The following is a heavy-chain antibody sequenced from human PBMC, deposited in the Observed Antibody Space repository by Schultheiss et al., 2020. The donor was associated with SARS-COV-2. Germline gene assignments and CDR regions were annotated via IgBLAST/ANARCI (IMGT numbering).Heavy chain of an antibody. Sequence: GGSLRLSCAASGFTFSSYGMHWVRQAPGKGLEWVAVIWYDGSNKEYADSVKGRFTISRDNSRNTMYMQMKSVRAEDTAVYYCARDLVYSRSAPDYWGQGTLVTVSS. CDR1: GFTFSSYG. V-gene: IGHV3-33*08. D-gene: IGHD2-8*01. CDR3: ARDLVYSRSAPDY. CDR2: IWYDGSNK. J-gene: IGHJ4*02.